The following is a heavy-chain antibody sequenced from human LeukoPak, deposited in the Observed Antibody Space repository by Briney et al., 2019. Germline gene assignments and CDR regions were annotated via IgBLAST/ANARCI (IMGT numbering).Heavy chain of an antibody. V-gene: IGHV3-30*02. J-gene: IGHJ5*02. CDR3: ASRGREALDP. Sequence: GGSLRLSCAASGFTFSSYGMHWVRQAPGKGLEWVAFIRYDGSNKYYADSVKGRFTISRDNSKNTLYLQMNSLRAEDTAVYYCASRGREALDPWGQGTLVTVSS. D-gene: IGHD3-10*01. CDR1: GFTFSSYG. CDR2: IRYDGSNK.